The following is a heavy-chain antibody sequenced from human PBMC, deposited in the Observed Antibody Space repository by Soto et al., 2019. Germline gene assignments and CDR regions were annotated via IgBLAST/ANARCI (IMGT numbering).Heavy chain of an antibody. CDR2: INGDGDYT. Sequence: GGSLRLSCAASGFSFSSYWMHWLRQVPGKGLVWVSRINGDGDYTNYADSVKGRFTISRDNAKNSLYLQMNSLRAEDTAVYYCARDVIARYWGQGTLVTVSS. V-gene: IGHV3-74*01. J-gene: IGHJ4*02. CDR1: GFSFSSYW. CDR3: ARDVIARY.